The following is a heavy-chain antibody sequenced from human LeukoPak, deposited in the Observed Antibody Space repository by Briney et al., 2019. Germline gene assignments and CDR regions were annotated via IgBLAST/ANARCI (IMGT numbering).Heavy chain of an antibody. CDR2: IYTSGST. J-gene: IGHJ3*02. CDR3: ARDRYYDSGDYNYVDAFDI. V-gene: IGHV4-61*02. Sequence: PSETLSLTCTVSGGSISSGVYYWNWIRQPAGEGLEWIGRIYTSGSTNYNPSLKSRVTISADTSKNQFSLNLTSVTAADTAVYYCARDRYYDSGDYNYVDAFDIWGQGTIVTVSS. CDR1: GGSISSGVYY. D-gene: IGHD3-22*01.